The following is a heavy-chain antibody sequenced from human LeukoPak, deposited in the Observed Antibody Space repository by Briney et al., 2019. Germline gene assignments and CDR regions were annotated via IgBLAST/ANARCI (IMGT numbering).Heavy chain of an antibody. CDR1: GGSFSGYY. V-gene: IGHV4-34*01. CDR3: AIHIVVVPAAKKKNWFDP. D-gene: IGHD2-2*01. CDR2: INHSGST. J-gene: IGHJ5*02. Sequence: SETLSLTCAVYGGSFSGYYWSWIRQPPGKGLEWIGEINHSGSTNYNPSLKSRVTISVDTSKNQFSLKLSSVTAADTAVYYCAIHIVVVPAAKKKNWFDPWGQGTLVTVSS.